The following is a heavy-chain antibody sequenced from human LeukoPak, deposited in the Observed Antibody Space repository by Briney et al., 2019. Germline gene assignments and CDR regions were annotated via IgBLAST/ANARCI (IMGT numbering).Heavy chain of an antibody. CDR2: ISGDGGST. CDR1: GFTFDDYA. D-gene: IGHD3-22*01. Sequence: GRSLRLSCAASGFTFDDYAMHWVRQAPGKGLEWVSLISGDGGSTYYADSVKGRFTISRDNSKNSLYLQMNSLRTEDTALYYCAKDIYDYYDSSGYTDWGQGTLVTVSS. V-gene: IGHV3-43*02. J-gene: IGHJ4*02. CDR3: AKDIYDYYDSSGYTD.